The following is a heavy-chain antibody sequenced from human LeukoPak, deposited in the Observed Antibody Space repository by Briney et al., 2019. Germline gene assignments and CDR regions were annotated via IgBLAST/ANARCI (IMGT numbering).Heavy chain of an antibody. CDR3: ARHYDLWSGYNY. Sequence: SGTLSLTRAVSGGSINSNYWWTWVRQSPGKGLEWIGEIYHTGSVNYNLSLESRVTISRDRSKNQFSLMLRSVTAADTAVYYCARHYDLWSGYNYWGQGLLVTVSS. V-gene: IGHV4-4*02. D-gene: IGHD3-3*01. CDR1: GGSINSNYW. J-gene: IGHJ4*02. CDR2: IYHTGSV.